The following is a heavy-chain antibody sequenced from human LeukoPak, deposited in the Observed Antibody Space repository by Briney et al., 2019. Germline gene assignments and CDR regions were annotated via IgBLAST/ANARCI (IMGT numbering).Heavy chain of an antibody. Sequence: GVSLRLSCAASDFSFITYAMSWVRQAPGKGLEWVSTISGGGGATYYADSVKGRFTISRDNAKNSLYLQMNSLRAEDTALYHCARGDYVWGSYRHYFDYWGEGTLVTVSS. CDR1: DFSFITYA. V-gene: IGHV3-23*01. D-gene: IGHD3-16*02. CDR3: ARGDYVWGSYRHYFDY. CDR2: ISGGGGAT. J-gene: IGHJ4*02.